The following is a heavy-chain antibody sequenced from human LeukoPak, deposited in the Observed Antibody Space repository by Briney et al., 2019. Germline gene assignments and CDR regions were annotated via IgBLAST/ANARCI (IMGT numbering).Heavy chain of an antibody. V-gene: IGHV1-18*01. J-gene: IGHJ6*03. CDR1: GYTFTSYG. D-gene: IGHD3-3*01. Sequence: GASVKVSCKASGYTFTSYGISWVRQAPGQGLEWMGWISAYNGNTNYAQKLQGRVTMTTDTSTSTAYMELRSLRSDDTAVYYCARSIRFLPYYYYYMDVWGKGTTVTVSS. CDR2: ISAYNGNT. CDR3: ARSIRFLPYYYYYMDV.